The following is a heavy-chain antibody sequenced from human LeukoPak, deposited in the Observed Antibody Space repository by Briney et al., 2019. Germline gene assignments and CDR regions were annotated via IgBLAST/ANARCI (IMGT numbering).Heavy chain of an antibody. CDR3: AKERGNNGGNTNGYFDY. V-gene: IGHV3-23*01. J-gene: IGHJ4*02. CDR1: GFTFTRYA. CDR2: ISGSGGIT. Sequence: PGGSLRLSCAASGFTFTRYAMSWVLRAPGKGLEWVSVISGSGGITYSADSVKGRFSISRDNSKNTLYLQMNSLRAEDTAAYYCAKERGNNGGNTNGYFDYWGQGTLVTVSS. D-gene: IGHD4-23*01.